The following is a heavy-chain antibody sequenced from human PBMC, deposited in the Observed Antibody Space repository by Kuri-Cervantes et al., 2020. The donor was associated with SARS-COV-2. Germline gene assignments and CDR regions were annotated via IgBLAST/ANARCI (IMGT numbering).Heavy chain of an antibody. CDR2: INPSGGCT. CDR3: AREAGYYDMLLTPSYYYYYYGMDV. D-gene: IGHD3-9*01. V-gene: IGHV1-46*01. CDR1: GYTFTSYY. Sequence: ASVKVSCKASGYTFTSYYMHWVRQAPGQGLEWMGIINPSGGCTSYAQKFQGRVTMTRDTSTSTVYMELSSLRSEDTAVYYCAREAGYYDMLLTPSYYYYYYGMDVWGQGTTVTVSS. J-gene: IGHJ6*02.